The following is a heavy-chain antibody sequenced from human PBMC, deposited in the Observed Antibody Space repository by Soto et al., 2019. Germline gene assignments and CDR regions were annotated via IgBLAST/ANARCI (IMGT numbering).Heavy chain of an antibody. Sequence: ASVKVSCKASGYTFTSYGISWVRQAPGQGLEWMGWISAYNGNTNYAQKLQGRVTMTTDTSTSTAYMELRSLRSDDTAVYYCARDYVLEWLPLPDYYYYYGMDVWGQGTTVTVSS. V-gene: IGHV1-18*01. CDR2: ISAYNGNT. CDR1: GYTFTSYG. CDR3: ARDYVLEWLPLPDYYYYYGMDV. D-gene: IGHD3-3*01. J-gene: IGHJ6*02.